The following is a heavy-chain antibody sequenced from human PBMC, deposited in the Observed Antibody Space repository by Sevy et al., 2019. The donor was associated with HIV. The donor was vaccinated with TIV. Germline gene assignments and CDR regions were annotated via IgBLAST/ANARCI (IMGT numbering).Heavy chain of an antibody. CDR2: ISSSSKYI. D-gene: IGHD3-10*01. Sequence: GGSLRLSCAASGFTFSSYSMNWVRQAPGKGLEWVSSISSSSKYIYYADSVKGRFTNSRDNAKNSQYLQMNNLKAENTHVYYCARELKIRDYYGSGTPSHGMDVWGQGTTVTVSS. CDR3: ARELKIRDYYGSGTPSHGMDV. V-gene: IGHV3-21*01. J-gene: IGHJ6*02. CDR1: GFTFSSYS.